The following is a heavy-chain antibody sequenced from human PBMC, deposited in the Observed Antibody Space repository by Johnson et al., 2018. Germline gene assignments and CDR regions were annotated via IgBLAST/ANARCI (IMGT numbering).Heavy chain of an antibody. D-gene: IGHD3-10*01. CDR1: GGSFSGNY. CDR2: INHSGNT. V-gene: IGHV4-34*01. J-gene: IGHJ4*02. Sequence: QVQLQQWGAGLLKPSETLSLTCAVYGGSFSGNYWSWIRQPPGKGLEWIGEINHSGNTHYNPSLKSRVTISLDTSKNQFSLKLSSVTAADTAVYYCARVLEGLLWFGEVLYFDYWGQGTLVTVSS. CDR3: ARVLEGLLWFGEVLYFDY.